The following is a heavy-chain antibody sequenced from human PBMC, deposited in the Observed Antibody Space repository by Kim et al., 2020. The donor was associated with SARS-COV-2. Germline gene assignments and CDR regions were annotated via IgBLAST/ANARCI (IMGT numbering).Heavy chain of an antibody. Sequence: YYADSVKGRFTLSRDNSKNTLYLQMNSLRAEDTAVYYCARSIAAAGTFGYWGQGTLVTVSS. J-gene: IGHJ4*02. V-gene: IGHV3-30*01. CDR3: ARSIAAAGTFGY. D-gene: IGHD6-13*01.